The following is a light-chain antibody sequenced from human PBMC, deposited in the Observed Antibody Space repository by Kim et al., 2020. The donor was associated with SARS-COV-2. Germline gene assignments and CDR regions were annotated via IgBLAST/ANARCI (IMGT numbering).Light chain of an antibody. CDR1: SGHSSYA. Sequence: QAVVTQSPSASASLGASVKLTCTLSSGHSSYAIAWHQQQPEKGPRYLMKLNSDGSHYKGDGIPDRFSGSSSGAERYLTISSLQSEDEADYYCQTWGTGMGVFGGGTQLTVL. CDR3: QTWGTGMGV. V-gene: IGLV4-69*01. J-gene: IGLJ3*02. CDR2: LNSDGSH.